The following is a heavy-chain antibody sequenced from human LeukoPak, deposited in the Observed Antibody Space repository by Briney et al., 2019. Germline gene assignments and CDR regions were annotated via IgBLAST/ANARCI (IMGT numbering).Heavy chain of an antibody. CDR1: GYTFTGYY. CDR3: ARSPVRGYSYQNYYGMDV. Sequence: ASVKVSCKASGYTFTGYYMHWVRQAPGQGLEWMGWINPNSGGTNYAQKFQGRVTMTRDTSISTAYMELSRLRSDDTAVYYCARSPVRGYSYQNYYGMDVWGKGTTVTVSS. J-gene: IGHJ6*04. V-gene: IGHV1-2*02. CDR2: INPNSGGT. D-gene: IGHD5-18*01.